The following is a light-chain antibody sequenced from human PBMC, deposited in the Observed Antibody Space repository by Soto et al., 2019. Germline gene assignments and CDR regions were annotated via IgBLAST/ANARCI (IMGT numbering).Light chain of an antibody. J-gene: IGKJ5*01. Sequence: TQSPSTLSASVGDRVTITCRASQTLSNSFIAWYQHKPGQAPRLLVYDTSTRATGIPDRYSGSGSGTDFTLTISRLEPEDFAVFFCQQYGTSEIIFGQGTRLEIK. CDR1: QTLSNSF. CDR3: QQYGTSEII. V-gene: IGKV3-20*01. CDR2: DTS.